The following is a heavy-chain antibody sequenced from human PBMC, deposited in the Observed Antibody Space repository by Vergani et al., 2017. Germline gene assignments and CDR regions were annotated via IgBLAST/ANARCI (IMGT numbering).Heavy chain of an antibody. CDR2: IYTSGST. CDR1: GGSISSGSYY. CDR3: ARDGGARVFGVVPFQY. D-gene: IGHD3-3*01. J-gene: IGHJ1*01. Sequence: QVQLQESGPGLVKPSQTLSLTCTVSGGSISSGSYYWSWIRQPAGKGLEWIGRIYTSGSTNYNPSLKSRVTISVDTSKNQFSLKLSSVTAADTAVYYCARDGGARVFGVVPFQYWGQGTLVTVSS. V-gene: IGHV4-61*02.